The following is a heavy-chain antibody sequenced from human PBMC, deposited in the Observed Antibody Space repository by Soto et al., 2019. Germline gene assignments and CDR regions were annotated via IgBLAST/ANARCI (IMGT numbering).Heavy chain of an antibody. Sequence: PSETLSLTCTVSGGSISSYYWSWIRQPPGKGLEWIGYIYYSGSTNYNPSLKGRVTISVDTSKNQFSLKLSSVTAADTAVYYCARDEGGYNRYFDYWGQGTLVTVSS. CDR2: IYYSGST. J-gene: IGHJ4*02. CDR3: ARDEGGYNRYFDY. CDR1: GGSISSYY. D-gene: IGHD5-12*01. V-gene: IGHV4-59*01.